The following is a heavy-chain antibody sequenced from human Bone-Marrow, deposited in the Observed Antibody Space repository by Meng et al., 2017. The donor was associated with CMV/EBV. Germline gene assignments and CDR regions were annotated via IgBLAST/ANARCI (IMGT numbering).Heavy chain of an antibody. CDR3: ASPRGVATITRNAFDI. J-gene: IGHJ3*02. D-gene: IGHD5-24*01. V-gene: IGHV1-2*02. Sequence: ASVKVSCKASGYTFTGYYMHWVRQAPGQGLEWMGWINPNSGGTNYAQKFQGRVTMTRDTSISTAYMELSRLRSDDTAVYYCASPRGVATITRNAFDIWGQGTMVTVSS. CDR1: GYTFTGYY. CDR2: INPNSGGT.